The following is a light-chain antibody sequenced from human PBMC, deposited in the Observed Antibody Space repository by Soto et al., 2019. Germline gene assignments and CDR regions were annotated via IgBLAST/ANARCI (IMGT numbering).Light chain of an antibody. J-gene: IGLJ2*01. Sequence: QSVLTQPPSASGTPGQRVTISCSGSSSNIGSNYVFWYQQLPGTAPKLLIYTNNQRPSGVPDRFSGSKSGTSASLAISGLRSEDEADYYCGTWDNSLSAVFGGGTKVTVL. CDR1: SSNIGSNY. CDR3: GTWDNSLSAV. V-gene: IGLV1-47*02. CDR2: TNN.